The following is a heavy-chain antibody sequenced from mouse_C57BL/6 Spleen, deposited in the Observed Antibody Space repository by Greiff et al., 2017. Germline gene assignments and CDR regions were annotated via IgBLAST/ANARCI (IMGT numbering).Heavy chain of an antibody. CDR2: IDPSDSET. Sequence: VQLQQPGAELVRPGSSVKLSCKASGYTFTSYWMHWVKQRPIQGLEWIGNIDPSDSETHYNQKFKDKATLTVDKSSSTAYMQLSSLTSEDSAVYYCARQFITTVVATSFDYWGQGTTLTVSS. CDR1: GYTFTSYW. CDR3: ARQFITTVVATSFDY. J-gene: IGHJ2*01. D-gene: IGHD1-1*01. V-gene: IGHV1-52*01.